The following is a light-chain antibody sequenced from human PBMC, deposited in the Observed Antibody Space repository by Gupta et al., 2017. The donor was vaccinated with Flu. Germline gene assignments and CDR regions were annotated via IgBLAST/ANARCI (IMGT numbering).Light chain of an antibody. CDR1: TSNIGSNV. J-gene: IGLJ3*02. V-gene: IGLV1-44*01. CDR3: VTWDDSLNGQV. Sequence: QSVLTQPPSALGTPGQRVTLSCSGGTSNIGSNVVNWYQHFPGTAPKLLMYSTDQRPSGVPDRFSGSKSGTSASLAISGLQSEDEADYYCVTWDDSLNGQVFGGGTKLTV. CDR2: STD.